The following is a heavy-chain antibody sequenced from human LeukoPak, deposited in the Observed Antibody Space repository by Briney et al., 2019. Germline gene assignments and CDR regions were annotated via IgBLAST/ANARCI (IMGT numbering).Heavy chain of an antibody. CDR3: ARDDGYSSSWYLGDAFDI. Sequence: SETLSLTCTVSGGSISSYYWSWIRQPAGKGLEWIGRIYTSGSTNYNPSLKSRVTMSVDTSKNQFSLKLSSVTAADTAVYYCARDDGYSSSWYLGDAFDIWGQGTMVTVSS. V-gene: IGHV4-4*07. D-gene: IGHD6-13*01. J-gene: IGHJ3*02. CDR2: IYTSGST. CDR1: GGSISSYY.